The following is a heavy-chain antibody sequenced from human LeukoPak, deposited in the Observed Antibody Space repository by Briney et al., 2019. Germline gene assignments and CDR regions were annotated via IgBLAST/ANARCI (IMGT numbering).Heavy chain of an antibody. CDR1: GGSFSGYY. Sequence: SETLSLTCAVYGGSFSGYYWSWIRQPPGKGLEWIGEINHSGSTNYNPSLKSRVTISVDTSKNQSSLKLSSVTAADTAVYYCARGFMWFGEFQFDIWGQGTMVTVSS. CDR2: INHSGST. D-gene: IGHD3-10*01. V-gene: IGHV4-34*01. CDR3: ARGFMWFGEFQFDI. J-gene: IGHJ3*02.